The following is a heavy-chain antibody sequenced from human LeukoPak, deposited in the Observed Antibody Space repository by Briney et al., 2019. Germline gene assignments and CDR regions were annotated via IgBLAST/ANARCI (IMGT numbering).Heavy chain of an antibody. CDR2: IYYSGST. CDR3: ARAIVRATGTWFDP. Sequence: SETLSLTCTVSGGSISSYYWSWIRQPPGKGLEWIGYIYYSGSTNYNPSLKSRVTISVDTSKNQFSLKLSSVTAADTAVYYCARAIVRATGTWFDPWGQGTLVTVSS. D-gene: IGHD1-26*01. V-gene: IGHV4-59*01. CDR1: GGSISSYY. J-gene: IGHJ5*02.